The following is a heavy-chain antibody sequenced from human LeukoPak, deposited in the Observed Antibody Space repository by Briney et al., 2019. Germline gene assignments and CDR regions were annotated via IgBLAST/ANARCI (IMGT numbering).Heavy chain of an antibody. CDR3: ARGLPSSSSGYYPLNSGAFDI. J-gene: IGHJ3*02. D-gene: IGHD3-22*01. V-gene: IGHV1-2*02. CDR1: GYTFTGYY. CDR2: INPNSGGP. Sequence: ASVKVSCKASGYTFTGYYMHWVRQAPGQGLEWMGWINPNSGGPDYAQKFQGRVTMTRDTSITTAYMELSRLRSDDTAVYYCARGLPSSSSGYYPLNSGAFDIWGQGTKVTVSS.